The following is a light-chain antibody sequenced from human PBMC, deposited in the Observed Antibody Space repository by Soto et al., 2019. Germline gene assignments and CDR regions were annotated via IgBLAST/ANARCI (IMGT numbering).Light chain of an antibody. CDR3: QQRSNWPS. J-gene: IGKJ3*01. Sequence: EIVLTQSPATLSLSPGERATLSCRASQSVSSYLTWYQQKPGQAPRLLIYDASNRATGIPARLSGSGSGTDFTLTIRSLEPEDFAVYYCQQRSNWPSFGPGTKVDIK. CDR2: DAS. CDR1: QSVSSY. V-gene: IGKV3-11*01.